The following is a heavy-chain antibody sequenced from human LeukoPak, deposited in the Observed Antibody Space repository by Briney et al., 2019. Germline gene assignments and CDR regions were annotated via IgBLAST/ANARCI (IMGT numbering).Heavy chain of an antibody. J-gene: IGHJ3*02. CDR2: IYHTGGT. CDR3: AKSEGYKGAFDI. V-gene: IGHV4-59*01. D-gene: IGHD2-15*01. Sequence: PSETLSLTCIVSGASISTNYWSWFRQPPGKGPEWIGNIYHTGGTNYNPSLKSRVTISVDTSKNQFSLRLTSVTAADPASSYCAKSEGYKGAFDILGQGTMATVSS. CDR1: GASISTNY.